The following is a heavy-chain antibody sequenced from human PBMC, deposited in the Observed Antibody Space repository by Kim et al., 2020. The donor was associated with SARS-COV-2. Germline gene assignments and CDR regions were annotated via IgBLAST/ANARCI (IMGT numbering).Heavy chain of an antibody. D-gene: IGHD2-2*02. J-gene: IGHJ6*02. CDR1: GYTFTSYG. CDR2: ISAYNGNT. CDR3: ARDARSRQVPAAIRLFSRGMDV. Sequence: ASVKVSCKASGYTFTSYGISWVRQAPGQGLEWMGWISAYNGNTNYAQKLQGRVTMTTDTSTSTAYMELRSLRSDDTAVYYCARDARSRQVPAAIRLFSRGMDVWGQGTTVTVSS. V-gene: IGHV1-18*04.